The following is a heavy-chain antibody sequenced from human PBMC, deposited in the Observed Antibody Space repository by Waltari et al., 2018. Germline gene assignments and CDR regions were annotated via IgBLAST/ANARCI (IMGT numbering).Heavy chain of an antibody. V-gene: IGHV4-31*03. J-gene: IGHJ4*02. CDR3: ARGNDYGDYYDY. CDR2: IYYSGST. D-gene: IGHD4-17*01. CDR1: GGSISSGGYY. Sequence: QVQLQESGPGLVKPSQTLSLTCTVSGGSISSGGYYWSWIRQHPGKGLEWIGYIYYSGSTYYNPSPKTRVTISVDTSKNQFSLKLSSVTAADTAVYYCARGNDYGDYYDYWGQGTLVTVSS.